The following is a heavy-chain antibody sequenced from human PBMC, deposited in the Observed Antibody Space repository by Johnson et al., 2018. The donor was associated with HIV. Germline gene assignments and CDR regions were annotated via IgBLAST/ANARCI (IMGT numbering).Heavy chain of an antibody. CDR1: GFTFSSYG. V-gene: IGHV3-30*02. Sequence: QVQLVESAGGVVQPGGSLRLSCAASGFTFSSYGMHWVRQAPGKGLEWVAFIRYDGSNKYYADSVKGRFTISRDNSKNTLYLQMNSLRAEDTAVYYCAKETPSSGGTFDIWGQGTMVTVSS. J-gene: IGHJ3*02. D-gene: IGHD6-25*01. CDR2: IRYDGSNK. CDR3: AKETPSSGGTFDI.